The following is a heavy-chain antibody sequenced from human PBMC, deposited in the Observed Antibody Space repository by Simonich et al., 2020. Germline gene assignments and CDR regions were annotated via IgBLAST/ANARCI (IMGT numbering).Heavy chain of an antibody. V-gene: IGHV3-30*07. D-gene: IGHD1-26*01. CDR3: AREGAGNDAFDI. CDR2: ISYDGSNE. Sequence: QVQLVESGGGVVQPGRSLRLSCAAAGFTFSSYAMHWFRQATGKGLELVAVISYDGSNEYYADSVKGRFTISRDNSKNTLYLQMNSLRAEDTAVYYCAREGAGNDAFDIWGQGTMVTVSS. CDR1: GFTFSSYA. J-gene: IGHJ3*02.